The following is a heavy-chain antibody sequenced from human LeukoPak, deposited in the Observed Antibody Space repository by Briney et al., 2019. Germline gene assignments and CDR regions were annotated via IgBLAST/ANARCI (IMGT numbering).Heavy chain of an antibody. V-gene: IGHV3-21*01. CDR3: ARGNENYCGGDCYLDY. CDR1: GFTFSSYE. J-gene: IGHJ4*02. CDR2: ISTSSSYI. D-gene: IGHD2-21*02. Sequence: GGSLRLSCAASGFTFSSYEMNWVRQAPGKGLEWVSSISTSSSYIYYSDSVKGRFTTSRDNAKNSLYLHMNSLRAEDTAVYYCARGNENYCGGDCYLDYWGQGTLLTVSS.